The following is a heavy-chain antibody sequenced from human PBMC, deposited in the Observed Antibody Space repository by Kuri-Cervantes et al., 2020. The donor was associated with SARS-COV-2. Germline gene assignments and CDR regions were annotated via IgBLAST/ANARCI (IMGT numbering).Heavy chain of an antibody. Sequence: GSLRLSCAVYGGSFSGYYWSWIRQPPGKGLEWIGEINHSGSTNYNPSLKSRVTISVDTSKNQFSLKLSSVTAAATAVYYCARGPVIVGDTRRRVLDYWGQGTLVTVSS. CDR3: ARGPVIVGDTRRRVLDY. CDR2: INHSGST. J-gene: IGHJ4*02. CDR1: GGSFSGYY. V-gene: IGHV4-34*01. D-gene: IGHD1-26*01.